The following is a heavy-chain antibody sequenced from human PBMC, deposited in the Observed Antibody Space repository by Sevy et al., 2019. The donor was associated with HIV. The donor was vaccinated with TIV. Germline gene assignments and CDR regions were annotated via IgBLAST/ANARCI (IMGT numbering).Heavy chain of an antibody. Sequence: GGSLRLSCAASGFTFTTYDMTWVRQAPGKGLEWISYISSSANDMKYADSVKGRFTTSRDNARNSLYLAMSSLRAEDTAVYYCAREGLGGFYSSLDRWGQGTLVTVSS. CDR2: ISSSANDM. CDR3: AREGLGGFYSSLDR. J-gene: IGHJ5*02. D-gene: IGHD3-22*01. V-gene: IGHV3-48*03. CDR1: GFTFTTYD.